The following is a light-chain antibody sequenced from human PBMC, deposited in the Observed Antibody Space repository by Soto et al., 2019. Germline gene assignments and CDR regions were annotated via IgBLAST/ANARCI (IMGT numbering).Light chain of an antibody. CDR2: DVS. Sequence: DIQMTQSPSSVSAPEGNRATIPFRASQSVNTWLAWYQQKPGKAPKVLIYDVSTLESGVPSRFSGSGSATEFTLTISSLQPDDFATYYCQQYSTYATFGQGTKVDI. CDR3: QQYSTYAT. CDR1: QSVNTW. J-gene: IGKJ1*01. V-gene: IGKV1-5*01.